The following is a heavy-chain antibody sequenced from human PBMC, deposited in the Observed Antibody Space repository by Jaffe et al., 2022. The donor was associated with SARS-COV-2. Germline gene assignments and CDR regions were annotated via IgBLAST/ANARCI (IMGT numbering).Heavy chain of an antibody. D-gene: IGHD3-3*01. V-gene: IGHV3-23*04. J-gene: IGHJ4*02. Sequence: EVQLVESGGDLVQPGGSLRLSCVASGFTFSSYAMNWVRQAPGKGLEWVSTIIGSGGRTYYADSVKGRFTISRDNSKNTLYLQMNSLRAEDTAIYYCAKRPLTDFSQIFDCWGQGTLVTVSS. CDR2: IIGSGGRT. CDR1: GFTFSSYA. CDR3: AKRPLTDFSQIFDC.